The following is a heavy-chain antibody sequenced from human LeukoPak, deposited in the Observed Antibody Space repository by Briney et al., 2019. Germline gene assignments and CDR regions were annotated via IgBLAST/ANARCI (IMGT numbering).Heavy chain of an antibody. Sequence: SETLSLTCSVSGDSISSYYWSWIRQPPGKGLEWIAYIYHGGTNNYNPSLKSRVTISSDTSKNQFSLKLSSVTAADTAVYYCARSGGQRYGGAFDDWGQGTLVTVSS. D-gene: IGHD5-18*01. CDR2: IYHGGTN. J-gene: IGHJ4*02. V-gene: IGHV4-4*09. CDR3: ARSGGQRYGGAFDD. CDR1: GDSISSYY.